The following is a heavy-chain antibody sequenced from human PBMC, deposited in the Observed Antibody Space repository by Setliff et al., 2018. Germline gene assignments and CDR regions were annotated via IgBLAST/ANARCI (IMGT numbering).Heavy chain of an antibody. CDR2: ISAYNGKT. V-gene: IGHV1-18*01. CDR3: LRLVRYCTKIACQATSGDEV. D-gene: IGHD2-8*01. J-gene: IGHJ4*02. CDR1: GYTLSNSI. Sequence: VASVKVSCKASGYTLSNSILSWVRQAPGQGLEWVGWISAYNGKTYSAQKFKDRVTLTTHTSTNMGYLELRDLRSDDTAVYYCLRLVRYCTKIACQATSGDEVWGLGTLVTVSS.